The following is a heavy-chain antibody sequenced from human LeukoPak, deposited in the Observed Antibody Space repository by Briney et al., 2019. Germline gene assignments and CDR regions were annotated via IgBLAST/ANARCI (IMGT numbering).Heavy chain of an antibody. CDR1: GFTFRSHE. V-gene: IGHV3-48*03. CDR3: ARDYYDSSGYY. D-gene: IGHD3-22*01. CDR2: TNTSGCTI. Sequence: GGSLRLSCAASGFTFRSHEMKWVRQAPGKGPEWISYTNTSGCTIYYAGSVKGRFTISRDNAKNSLYLQMNSLRAEDTAVYYCARDYYDSSGYYWGQGTLVTVSS. J-gene: IGHJ4*02.